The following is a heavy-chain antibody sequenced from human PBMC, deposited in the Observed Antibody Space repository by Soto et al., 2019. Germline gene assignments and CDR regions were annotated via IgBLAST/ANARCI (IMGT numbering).Heavy chain of an antibody. D-gene: IGHD6-13*01. CDR3: AKSQEIGTHCFDS. V-gene: IGHV3-13*01. Sequence: GGSLRLSCEASGFTFSGFDMHWVRQPTGKGLEWVSSIGTAGDTYYAVSVKGRFTITRDNAKNSLSLQMNRLRAGDRAVYFCAKSQEIGTHCFDSWGQGTQVTVSS. CDR1: GFTFSGFD. J-gene: IGHJ4*02. CDR2: IGTAGDT.